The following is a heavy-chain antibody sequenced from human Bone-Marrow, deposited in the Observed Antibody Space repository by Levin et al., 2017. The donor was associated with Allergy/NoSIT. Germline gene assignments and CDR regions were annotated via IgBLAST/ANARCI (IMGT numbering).Heavy chain of an antibody. V-gene: IGHV3-30*18. CDR1: GFIFSSDA. J-gene: IGHJ4*02. Sequence: LSLTCAAAGFIFSSDAMHWVRQAPGKGLEWVAFISYDGKHIYYADSVKGRFTISRDNSKNAVYLQMSSLRAEDTALYYCAKDRARKYSLDFWGQGTLVTVSS. CDR3: AKDRARKYSLDF. D-gene: IGHD6-6*01. CDR2: ISYDGKHI.